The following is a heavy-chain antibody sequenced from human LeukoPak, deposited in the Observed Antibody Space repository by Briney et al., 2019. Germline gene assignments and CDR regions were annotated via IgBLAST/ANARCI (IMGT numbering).Heavy chain of an antibody. CDR2: IRYDGSNK. CDR1: GFTFSSYG. CDR3: AKAAAGTELLDFDY. Sequence: GGSLRLSCAASGFTFSSYGMHWVRQAPGKGLEWVAFIRYDGSNKYYADSVKGRFTISRDNSKNTLYLQMNSLRAEDTAVYYCAKAAAGTELLDFDYWGQGTLVTVSS. D-gene: IGHD6-13*01. J-gene: IGHJ4*02. V-gene: IGHV3-30*02.